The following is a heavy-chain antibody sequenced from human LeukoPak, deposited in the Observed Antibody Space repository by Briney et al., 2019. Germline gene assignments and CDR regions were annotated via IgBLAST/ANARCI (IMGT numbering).Heavy chain of an antibody. V-gene: IGHV3-23*01. CDR2: ISGNGGNT. CDR3: AKDIADSSSWDDAFDI. Sequence: GGSLRLSCAVSGFTVSGNYITWVRQAPGKGLEWVSTISGNGGNTYYADSVKGRFTVSRDNSKNTLYLQMNSLRAEDTAIYYCAKDIADSSSWDDAFDIWGQGTMVTVSS. D-gene: IGHD6-13*01. CDR1: GFTVSGNY. J-gene: IGHJ3*02.